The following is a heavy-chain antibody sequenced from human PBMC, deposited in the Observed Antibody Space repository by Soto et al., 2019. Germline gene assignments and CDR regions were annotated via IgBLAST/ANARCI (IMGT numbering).Heavy chain of an antibody. V-gene: IGHV3-21*01. D-gene: IGHD1-26*01. Sequence: PGGSLRLSCAASGFTFRSYTMDWVRQAPGKGLEWVSSISSSSSDIYYADSVKGRFTVSRDNAKNSLYLQMNSLRAEDTAVYYCARAYLGRLPRRAGYYYAMDVWGRGTTVTVSS. J-gene: IGHJ6*02. CDR3: ARAYLGRLPRRAGYYYAMDV. CDR1: GFTFRSYT. CDR2: ISSSSSDI.